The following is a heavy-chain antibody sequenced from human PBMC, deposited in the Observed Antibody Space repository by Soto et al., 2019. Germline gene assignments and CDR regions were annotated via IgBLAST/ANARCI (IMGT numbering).Heavy chain of an antibody. CDR3: AREPNYFDY. V-gene: IGHV1-18*01. Sequence: QVQLVQSGAEVKKPGASVKVSCKASGYTFTSYGISWVRQAPGQGLEWMGWISAYNGNTKYAQKLHGRGTMTTDTSTSTAYRELRSLRSEDTAVYYCAREPNYFDYLYQGTLVTVSS. CDR1: GYTFTSYG. J-gene: IGHJ4*02. CDR2: ISAYNGNT.